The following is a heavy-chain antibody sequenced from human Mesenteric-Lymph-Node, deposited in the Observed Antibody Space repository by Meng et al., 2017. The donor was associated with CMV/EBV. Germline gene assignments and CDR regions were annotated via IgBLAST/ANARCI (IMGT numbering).Heavy chain of an antibody. D-gene: IGHD2/OR15-2a*01. CDR1: GGTFSSYT. CDR3: ARDVLAIYANRY. V-gene: IGHV1-2*02. Sequence: ASVKVSCKASGGTFSSYTISWVRQAPGQGLEWVGWMNPKSGGTKYAPKFQGRVSMTRDTSIDTAYMELSGLRSDDTAVYFCARDVLAIYANRYWGQGTLVTVSS. J-gene: IGHJ4*02. CDR2: MNPKSGGT.